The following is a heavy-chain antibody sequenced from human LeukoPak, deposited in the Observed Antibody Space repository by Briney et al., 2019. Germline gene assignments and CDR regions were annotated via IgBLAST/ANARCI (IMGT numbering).Heavy chain of an antibody. V-gene: IGHV1-8*01. J-gene: IGHJ4*02. CDR3: ARAPPKGILTGYCLLDY. CDR1: GYTFTSYD. D-gene: IGHD3-9*01. Sequence: ASVKVSCKASGYTFTSYDTNWVRQATGQGLEWMGWMNPNSGNTGYAQKFQGRVTMTRNTSISTAYMELSSLRSEDTAVYYCARAPPKGILTGYCLLDYWGQGTLVTVSS. CDR2: MNPNSGNT.